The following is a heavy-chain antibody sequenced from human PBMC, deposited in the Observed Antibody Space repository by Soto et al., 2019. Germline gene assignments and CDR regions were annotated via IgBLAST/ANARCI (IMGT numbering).Heavy chain of an antibody. Sequence: ASVKVSCKASGYTFTSYAMHWVRQAPGQRLEWMGWINPGNGNTKYSQKFQDRVTITRDTSASTAYMELSSLRSEDTAVYYCARDLGGWPDYWGQGTLVTVSS. CDR2: INPGNGNT. J-gene: IGHJ4*02. D-gene: IGHD2-15*01. CDR3: ARDLGGWPDY. V-gene: IGHV1-3*01. CDR1: GYTFTSYA.